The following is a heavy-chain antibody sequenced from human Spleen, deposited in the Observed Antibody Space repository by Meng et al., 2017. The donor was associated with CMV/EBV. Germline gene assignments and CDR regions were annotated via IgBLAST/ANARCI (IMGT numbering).Heavy chain of an antibody. CDR1: TYSSYD. Sequence: TYSSYDMSWVRQDPGQGLEWMGWVIPVRGTTNYAQNFKGRVTITTDKSADTPFTDTAYMDLTNLRFEDTAVYYCASLKVPGHYFDYWGQGTLVTVSS. CDR3: ASLKVPGHYFDY. J-gene: IGHJ4*02. CDR2: VIPVRGTT. D-gene: IGHD1-1*01. V-gene: IGHV1-69*04.